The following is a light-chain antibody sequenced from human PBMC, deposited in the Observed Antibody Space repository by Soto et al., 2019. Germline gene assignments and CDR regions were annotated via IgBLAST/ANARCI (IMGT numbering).Light chain of an antibody. CDR3: QHRT. Sequence: DIQMTQSPSSLSASLGDRVTITCRASQSISSYLNWYQQKPGKAPKLLIYAASSLQSGVPSRFSGSGSGTDFTLNISSLQTEDFATYYCQHRTFGQGTRLEIK. J-gene: IGKJ5*01. CDR1: QSISSY. V-gene: IGKV1-39*01. CDR2: AAS.